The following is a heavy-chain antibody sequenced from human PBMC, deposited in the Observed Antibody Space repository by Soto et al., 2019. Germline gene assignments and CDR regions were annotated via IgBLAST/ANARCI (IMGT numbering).Heavy chain of an antibody. CDR2: LNIAGTI. J-gene: IGHJ2*01. CDR3: ARDRGEYTSSWFWYFSH. V-gene: IGHV4-4*07. D-gene: IGHD6-13*01. CDR1: GASISSFN. Sequence: SETLSLTCSVSGASISSFNWNWVRQPAGKGPEWVGRLNIAGTINYNPSLKSRITMSMGTSKNQISLHLRSVTAADTAIYYCARDRGEYTSSWFWYFSHWGHGTLVTVSS.